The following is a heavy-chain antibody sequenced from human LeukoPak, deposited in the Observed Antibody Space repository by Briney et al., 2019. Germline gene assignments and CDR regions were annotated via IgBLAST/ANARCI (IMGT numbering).Heavy chain of an antibody. CDR3: TRDPFFIVGASI. Sequence: GGSLRLSCTASGFTFRDYAMSWVRQAPGKGLEWVGFIRSKAYGGTTEYAASVKGRFTISRDDSKSIAYLQMNSLKTEDTAVYYCTRDPFFIVGASIWGQGTLVTVSS. V-gene: IGHV3-49*04. CDR1: GFTFRDYA. J-gene: IGHJ4*02. D-gene: IGHD1-26*01. CDR2: IRSKAYGGTT.